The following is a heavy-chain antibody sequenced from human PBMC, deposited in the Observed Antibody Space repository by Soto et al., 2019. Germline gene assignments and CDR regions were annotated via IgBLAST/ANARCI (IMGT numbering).Heavy chain of an antibody. V-gene: IGHV3-72*01. CDR1: GFTFSDHY. CDR3: ARVKGRVSYELDY. CDR2: IRMKANSYTT. J-gene: IGHJ4*02. Sequence: PVGSLRLSCAASGFTFSDHYMDWARQAPGKGLEWVGRIRMKANSYTTEYAASVKGRFSISREDSKNSLFLQMNSLKTEDTAVYYCARVKGRVSYELDYWGQGTLVTVSS. D-gene: IGHD1-26*01.